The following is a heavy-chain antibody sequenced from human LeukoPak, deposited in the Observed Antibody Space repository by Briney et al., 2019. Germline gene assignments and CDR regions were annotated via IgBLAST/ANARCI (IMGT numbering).Heavy chain of an antibody. CDR2: ISYDGSNK. CDR3: AKGKGDIVVVPAAIVFDY. J-gene: IGHJ4*02. Sequence: GGSLRLSCAASGFTFRGYWMHWVRQGPGKGLEWVAVISYDGSNKYYADSVKGRFTISRDNSKNTLYLQMNSLRAEDTAVYYCAKGKGDIVVVPAAIVFDYWGQGTLVTVSS. CDR1: GFTFRGYW. D-gene: IGHD2-2*02. V-gene: IGHV3-30*18.